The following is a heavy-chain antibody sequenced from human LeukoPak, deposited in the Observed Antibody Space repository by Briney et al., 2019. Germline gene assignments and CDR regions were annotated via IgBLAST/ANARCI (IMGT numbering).Heavy chain of an antibody. Sequence: ASVKVSCKASGGTFSSYAISWVRQAPGQGLEWMGGIIPIFGTANYAQKFQGRVTITADESTSTAYMELSSLRSEDTAVYYCARAPGLRYCSSTSCPITYYYYMDVWGKGTTVTISS. J-gene: IGHJ6*03. D-gene: IGHD2-2*01. CDR2: IIPIFGTA. V-gene: IGHV1-69*13. CDR3: ARAPGLRYCSSTSCPITYYYYMDV. CDR1: GGTFSSYA.